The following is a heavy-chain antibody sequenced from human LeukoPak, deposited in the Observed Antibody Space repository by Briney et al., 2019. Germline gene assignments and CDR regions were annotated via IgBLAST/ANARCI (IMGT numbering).Heavy chain of an antibody. CDR2: ISYDGSNK. J-gene: IGHJ4*02. CDR3: ARDLRIERFGSGSYYNGWDY. CDR1: GFTFCSYA. V-gene: IGHV3-30*04. Sequence: GGSLRLSCAASGFTFCSYAMHWVRQAPGKGLEWVAVISYDGSNKYYADSVKGRFTISRDNSKNTLYLQMNSLRAEDTAVYYCARDLRIERFGSGSYYNGWDYWGQGTLVTVSS. D-gene: IGHD3-10*01.